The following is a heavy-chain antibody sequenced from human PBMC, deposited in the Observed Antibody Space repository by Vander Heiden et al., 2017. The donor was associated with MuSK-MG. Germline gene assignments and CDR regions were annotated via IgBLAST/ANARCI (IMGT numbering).Heavy chain of an antibody. CDR3: AKEDSSGWYFYDY. CDR2: ISWNSGSI. D-gene: IGHD6-19*01. J-gene: IGHJ4*02. Sequence: EVQLVESGGGLVQPGRSLSLSCGASGFTFDDYAMHWVRQAPGKGLEWVSGISWNSGSIGYADSVKGRFTISRDNAKNSLYLQMNSLRAEDTAFYYCAKEDSSGWYFYDYWGQGTLVTVSS. CDR1: GFTFDDYA. V-gene: IGHV3-9*01.